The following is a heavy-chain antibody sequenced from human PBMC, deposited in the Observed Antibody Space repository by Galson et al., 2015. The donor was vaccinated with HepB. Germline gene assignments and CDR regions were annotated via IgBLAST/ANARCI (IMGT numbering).Heavy chain of an antibody. Sequence: LRLSCAASGFTFRSYGMSWVRQAPGKGLEWVSVITDSGDKTYYTDSVKGRFTISRDNSKNMLYLQMNSLRAEDTALYYCARHVFRMVNGISVDYYGMDVWGQGTTVTVSS. V-gene: IGHV3-23*01. CDR2: ITDSGDKT. CDR1: GFTFRSYG. J-gene: IGHJ6*02. D-gene: IGHD3-3*01. CDR3: ARHVFRMVNGISVDYYGMDV.